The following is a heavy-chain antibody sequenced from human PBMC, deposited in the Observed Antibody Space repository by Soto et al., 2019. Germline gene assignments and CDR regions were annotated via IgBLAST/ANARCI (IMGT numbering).Heavy chain of an antibody. V-gene: IGHV1-24*01. J-gene: IGHJ3*02. Sequence: ASVKVSCKVSGYTLTELSMHWVRQAPGKGLEWMGGFDPEDGETIYAQKFQGRVTMTEDTSTDTAYMELSSLRSEDTAVYYCARPLGYCSSTSCYRPGDDAFDIWGQGTMVTVSS. CDR3: ARPLGYCSSTSCYRPGDDAFDI. D-gene: IGHD2-2*02. CDR1: GYTLTELS. CDR2: FDPEDGET.